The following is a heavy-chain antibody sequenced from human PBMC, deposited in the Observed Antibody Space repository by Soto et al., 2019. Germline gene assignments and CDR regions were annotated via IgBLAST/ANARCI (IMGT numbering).Heavy chain of an antibody. D-gene: IGHD3-3*01. CDR1: GFTFSSYA. CDR3: AKDRRVITIFGVVTPEDDY. CDR2: ISGSGGST. Sequence: PGGSLRLSCAASGFTFSSYAMSWVRQAPGKGLEWVSAISGSGGSTYYADSVKGRFTISRDNSKNTLYLQMNSLRAEDTAVYYCAKDRRVITIFGVVTPEDDYWGQGTLVTVSS. V-gene: IGHV3-23*01. J-gene: IGHJ4*02.